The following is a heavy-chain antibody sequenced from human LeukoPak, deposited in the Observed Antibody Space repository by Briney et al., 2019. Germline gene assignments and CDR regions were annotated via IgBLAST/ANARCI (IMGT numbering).Heavy chain of an antibody. CDR1: GYILTNNW. CDR3: ARLPSISSGYYWYFDY. D-gene: IGHD3-22*01. Sequence: GESLRISCKVSGYILTNNWIGWVRQVPGKGLEWMGLIYPGYSDAKYSPSFQGQVTISADKSISTAYLQWSSLKASDTAMYYCARLPSISSGYYWYFDYWGQGTLVTVSS. V-gene: IGHV5-51*01. J-gene: IGHJ4*02. CDR2: IYPGYSDA.